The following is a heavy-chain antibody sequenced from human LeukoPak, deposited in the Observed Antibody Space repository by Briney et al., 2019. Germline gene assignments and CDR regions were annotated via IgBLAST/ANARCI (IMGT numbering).Heavy chain of an antibody. J-gene: IGHJ6*03. D-gene: IGHD4-23*01. CDR1: GFTFSSYT. V-gene: IGHV3-21*01. Sequence: GGSLRLSCAASGFTFSSYTMNWVRQAPGKGLEWVSSISTSSSYIYYADSVKGRFTISRDNAKNSLYLQMNSQRAEDTALYYCARDGDTVLTRGYYYYMDVWGKGTTVTVSS. CDR3: ARDGDTVLTRGYYYYMDV. CDR2: ISTSSSYI.